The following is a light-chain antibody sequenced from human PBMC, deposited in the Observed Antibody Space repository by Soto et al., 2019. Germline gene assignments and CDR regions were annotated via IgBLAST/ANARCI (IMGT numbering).Light chain of an antibody. J-gene: IGKJ1*01. CDR3: QHYGSSRT. Sequence: EIVLTQSAGTLSLSPGERATLSCRASQSVSSSNLAWYQQKPGQAPSLLIYGASNRATGIPDRFSGSGSGTDFTLTISRLEPVDFAVYYCQHYGSSRTFGQGTKVDIK. CDR2: GAS. V-gene: IGKV3-20*01. CDR1: QSVSSSN.